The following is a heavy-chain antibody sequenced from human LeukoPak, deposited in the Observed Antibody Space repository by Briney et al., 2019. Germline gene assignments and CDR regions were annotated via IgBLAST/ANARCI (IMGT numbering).Heavy chain of an antibody. V-gene: IGHV4-30-2*01. Sequence: SQTLSLTCAVSGGSISSGGYSWSWIRQPPGKGLEWIGCIYHSGSTYYNPSLKSRVTISVDRSKNQFSLKLSSVTAADTAVYYCARGRITIFGVVNHFDYWGQGTLVTVSS. D-gene: IGHD3-3*01. CDR2: IYHSGST. CDR3: ARGRITIFGVVNHFDY. J-gene: IGHJ4*02. CDR1: GGSISSGGYS.